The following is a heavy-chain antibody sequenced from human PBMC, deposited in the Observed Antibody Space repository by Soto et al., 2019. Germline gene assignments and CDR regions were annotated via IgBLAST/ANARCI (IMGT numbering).Heavy chain of an antibody. V-gene: IGHV3-33*01. CDR3: ARDTLLSYYGSGSYSNAFDI. J-gene: IGHJ3*02. CDR2: IWYDGSNK. CDR1: GFTFSSYG. Sequence: QVQLVESGGGVVQPGRSLRLSCAASGFTFSSYGMHWVRQAPGKGLEWVAVIWYDGSNKYYADSVKGRFTISRDNSKNTLYLQMNSLIAEDTAVYYCARDTLLSYYGSGSYSNAFDIWGQGTMVTVSS. D-gene: IGHD3-10*01.